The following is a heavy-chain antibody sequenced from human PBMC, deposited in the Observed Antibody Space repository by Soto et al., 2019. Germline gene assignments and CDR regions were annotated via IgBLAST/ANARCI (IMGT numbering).Heavy chain of an antibody. J-gene: IGHJ4*02. D-gene: IGHD3-22*01. CDR2: ISFDGSNK. CDR1: GFTFSSYG. Sequence: QVQLVESGGGVVQPGRSLRLSCAASGFTFSSYGMHWVRQAPGKVLEWVAVISFDGSNKYYADSVKGRFTISRDNSKNTLYLQMNSLRAEDTAVYYCARDSSVYLYYFNFWGQGTLVTVSS. V-gene: IGHV3-30*03. CDR3: ARDSSVYLYYFNF.